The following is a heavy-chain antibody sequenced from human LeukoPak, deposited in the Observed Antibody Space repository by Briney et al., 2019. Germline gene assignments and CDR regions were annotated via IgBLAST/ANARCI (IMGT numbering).Heavy chain of an antibody. CDR1: GGSISSGSYY. Sequence: PSETLSLTCTVSGGSISSGSYYWSWIRQPAGKGLEWIGRIYTSGSTNYNPSLKSRVTISVDTSKNQFSLKLSSVTAADTAVYYCARAVGDDYGGRSFDYWGQGTLVTVSS. V-gene: IGHV4-61*02. CDR3: ARAVGDDYGGRSFDY. J-gene: IGHJ4*02. D-gene: IGHD4-23*01. CDR2: IYTSGST.